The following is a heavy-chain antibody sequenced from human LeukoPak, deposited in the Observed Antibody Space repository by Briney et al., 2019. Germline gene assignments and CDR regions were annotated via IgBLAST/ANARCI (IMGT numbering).Heavy chain of an antibody. J-gene: IGHJ4*02. CDR2: INHSGST. Sequence: PSETLSLTCPVYGGSFSAYYWTWIRQPPGKGLEWIGEINHSGSTNYNPSLKSRVILSVDTSKNQLSLKLSSVTAADTAVYYCARVDKNGGTTFDYWGQGTLVTVSS. D-gene: IGHD2/OR15-2a*01. V-gene: IGHV4-34*01. CDR1: GGSFSAYY. CDR3: ARVDKNGGTTFDY.